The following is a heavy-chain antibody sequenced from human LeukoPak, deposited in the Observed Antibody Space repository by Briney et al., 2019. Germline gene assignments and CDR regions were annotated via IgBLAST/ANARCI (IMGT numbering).Heavy chain of an antibody. CDR1: GGSISSSSYY. CDR3: ARSSLWFGELLYYFDY. V-gene: IGHV3-53*01. CDR2: IYSGGST. D-gene: IGHD3-10*01. Sequence: ETLSLTCTVSGGSISSSSYYWGWIRQPPGKGLEWVSVIYSGGSTYYADSVKGRFTISRDNSKNTLYLQMNSLRAEDTAVYYCARSSLWFGELLYYFDYWGQGTLVTVSS. J-gene: IGHJ4*02.